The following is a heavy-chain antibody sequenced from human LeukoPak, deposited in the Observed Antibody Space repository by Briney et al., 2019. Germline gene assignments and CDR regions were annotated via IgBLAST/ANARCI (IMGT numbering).Heavy chain of an antibody. Sequence: GGSLRLSCAASGFTFSSYSMNWVRQAPGKGLEWVSSISSSSSYIYYADSVKGRFTISRDNAKNSLYLQTNSLRAEDTAVYYCAWINYDILTAGGYWGQGTLVTVSS. V-gene: IGHV3-21*01. CDR1: GFTFSSYS. CDR3: AWINYDILTAGGY. D-gene: IGHD3-9*01. J-gene: IGHJ4*02. CDR2: ISSSSSYI.